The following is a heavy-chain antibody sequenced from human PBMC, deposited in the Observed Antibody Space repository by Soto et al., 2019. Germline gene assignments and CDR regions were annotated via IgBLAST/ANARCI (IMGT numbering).Heavy chain of an antibody. CDR3: ARGVLRTFDY. CDR2: IYYSGST. Sequence: QVQLQESGPGLVKPSQTLSLTCTVSGGSIRSGGNSWSWIRQHSGKGLEWIGYIYYSGSTHYNPPLQSRLTISLDTSKNQFSLKLSSVTAADTAVYYCARGVLRTFDYWGQGTLVTVSS. J-gene: IGHJ4*02. CDR1: GGSIRSGGNS. V-gene: IGHV4-31*03.